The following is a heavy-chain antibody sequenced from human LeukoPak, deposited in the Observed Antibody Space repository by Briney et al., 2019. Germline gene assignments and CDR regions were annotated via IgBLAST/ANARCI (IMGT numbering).Heavy chain of an antibody. CDR2: INHSGST. CDR1: GGSFSGYY. J-gene: IGHJ5*02. D-gene: IGHD6-13*01. CDR3: ARGGYGYSSSWYSGWFDP. V-gene: IGHV4-34*01. Sequence: SETLSLTCAAYGGSFSGYYWSWIRQPPGKGLEWIGEINHSGSTNYNPSLKSRVTISVDTSKNQFSLKLSSVTAADTAVYYCARGGYGYSSSWYSGWFDPWGQGTLVTVSS.